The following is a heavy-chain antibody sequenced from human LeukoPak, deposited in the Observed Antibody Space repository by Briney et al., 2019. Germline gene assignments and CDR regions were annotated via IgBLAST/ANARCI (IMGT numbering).Heavy chain of an antibody. Sequence: SETLSLTCTVSGGSISSYYWSWIRQPPGKGLEWIGYIYYSGSTNYNPSLKSRVTISVDTSKNQFSLKLSSVTAADTAVYYCARTPSPNPPTMIASWVGHFDYWGQGTLVTVSS. CDR3: ARTPSPNPPTMIASWVGHFDY. CDR2: IYYSGST. V-gene: IGHV4-59*01. D-gene: IGHD3-22*01. CDR1: GGSISSYY. J-gene: IGHJ4*02.